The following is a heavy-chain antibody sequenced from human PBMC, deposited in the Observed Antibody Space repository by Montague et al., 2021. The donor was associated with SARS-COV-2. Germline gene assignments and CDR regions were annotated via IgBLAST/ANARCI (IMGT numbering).Heavy chain of an antibody. J-gene: IGHJ4*02. CDR1: GVVELRRRSE. V-gene: IGHV4-30-4*02. D-gene: IGHD1-14*01. CDR2: LEKKKST. CDR3: ARGITTAGK. Sequence: SETLSLTCTVSGVVELRRRSEEHTSELQSPMYLVCRLLLEKKKSTQYNPSLKGRITISVDPSKNQFSLKLTSVTAADTAVYFCARGITTAGKWGQGTMVTVS.